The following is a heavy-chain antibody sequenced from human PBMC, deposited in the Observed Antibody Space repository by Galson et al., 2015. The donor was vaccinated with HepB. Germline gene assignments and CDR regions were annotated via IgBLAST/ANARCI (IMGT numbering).Heavy chain of an antibody. Sequence: SCKAVGYTFTDYDINWVRQAAGQGPEWMGWMNPYSGNTGYAQKFQGRVTMTRDTSMSTAYMELSGLRSEDTAVYFCARGWGDYGDYVSYGMDVWGQGATVTVTS. CDR3: ARGWGDYGDYVSYGMDV. J-gene: IGHJ6*02. V-gene: IGHV1-8*01. CDR1: GYTFTDYD. CDR2: MNPYSGNT. D-gene: IGHD4-17*01.